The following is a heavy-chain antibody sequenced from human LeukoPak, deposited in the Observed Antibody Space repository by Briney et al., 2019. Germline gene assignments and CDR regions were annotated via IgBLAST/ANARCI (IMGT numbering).Heavy chain of an antibody. CDR1: GYTFSTFD. CDR3: ARRVPGMDV. Sequence: ASAKVSSKAFGYTFSTFDIAWVRQAAGQGLEWMGWMKPISGNTAYAKKFQGRVTMTRNTSIGTAYLELSSLRFEDSAVYYCARRVPGMDVWGQGTTVTVSS. J-gene: IGHJ6*02. D-gene: IGHD3-10*01. CDR2: MKPISGNT. V-gene: IGHV1-8*01.